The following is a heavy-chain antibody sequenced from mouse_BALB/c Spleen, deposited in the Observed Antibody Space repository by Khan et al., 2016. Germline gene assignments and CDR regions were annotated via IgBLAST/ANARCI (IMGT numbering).Heavy chain of an antibody. CDR3: ARWDDGYSYYFDY. CDR2: ISYSGST. Sequence: EVTLLESGPGLVKPSQSLSLTCTVTGYSITSDYAWNWIRQFPGNKLEWMGYISYSGSTSYNPSLKSRISITRDTSKNQFFLQLNSVTTEDTATYYCARWDDGYSYYFDYWGQGTTLTVSS. D-gene: IGHD2-3*01. J-gene: IGHJ2*01. V-gene: IGHV3-2*02. CDR1: GYSITSDYA.